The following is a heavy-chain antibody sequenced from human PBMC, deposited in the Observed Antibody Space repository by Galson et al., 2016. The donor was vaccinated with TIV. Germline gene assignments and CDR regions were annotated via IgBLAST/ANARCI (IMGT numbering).Heavy chain of an antibody. V-gene: IGHV1-69*04. Sequence: SVKVSCKVSGGIFRSHAISWVRQAPGQGLEWMGRIIPLLGRPDHAQKFQGRVTITADISTDTAYLELSSLRSEDTAIDYCAREVAHVDSVMLNADAFDVWGQGTMVTVSS. CDR1: GGIFRSHA. CDR3: AREVAHVDSVMLNADAFDV. D-gene: IGHD3-16*01. J-gene: IGHJ3*01. CDR2: IIPLLGRP.